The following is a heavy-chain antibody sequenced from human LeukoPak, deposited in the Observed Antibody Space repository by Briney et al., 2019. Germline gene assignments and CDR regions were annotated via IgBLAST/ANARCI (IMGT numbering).Heavy chain of an antibody. Sequence: GESLKISCKGPGYRFTSYWIGWVRQMPGKGLEWMGIIYPGDSDTIYSPSFQGQVTISADKSTSTANLQWSSLKASDTAMYYCARSGGNYYSIWGQGTMVTVSS. V-gene: IGHV5-51*01. CDR2: IYPGDSDT. J-gene: IGHJ3*02. CDR1: GYRFTSYW. D-gene: IGHD1-26*01. CDR3: ARSGGNYYSI.